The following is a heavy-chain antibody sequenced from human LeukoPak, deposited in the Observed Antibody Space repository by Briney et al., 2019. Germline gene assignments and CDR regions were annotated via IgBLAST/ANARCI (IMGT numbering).Heavy chain of an antibody. CDR1: GFTFSDSA. CDR2: IYSGGST. CDR3: ARVSPIYGMDV. V-gene: IGHV3-66*01. D-gene: IGHD2-21*01. Sequence: GGSLRLSCAASGFTFSDSAMSWVRQAPGKGLEWVSVIYSGGSTYYADSVKGRFTISRDNSKNTLYLQMNSLRAEDTAVYYCARVSPIYGMDVWGQGTTVTVSS. J-gene: IGHJ6*02.